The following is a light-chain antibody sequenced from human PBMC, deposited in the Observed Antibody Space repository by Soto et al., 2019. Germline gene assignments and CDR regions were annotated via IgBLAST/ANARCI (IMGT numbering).Light chain of an antibody. J-gene: IGLJ3*02. V-gene: IGLV2-14*01. CDR3: SAYTARSTLV. CDR1: MRDVGAYNL. Sequence: QSALTQPASVSGSAGQSITISCSGTMRDVGAYNLVSWYQQHPGAAPKLIIYEVRNRPSGISSRFFGSRSGNTASLTISGLQSEDEGDYYCSAYTARSTLVFGGGTKVTVL. CDR2: EVR.